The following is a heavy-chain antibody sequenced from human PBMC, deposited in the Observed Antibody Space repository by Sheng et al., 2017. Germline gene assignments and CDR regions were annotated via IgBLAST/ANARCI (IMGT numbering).Heavy chain of an antibody. D-gene: IGHD1-7*01. J-gene: IGHJ5*02. CDR3: ARGNSITGTTFEFDP. CDR2: INHSGST. CDR1: GGSFSGYY. V-gene: IGHV4-34*01. Sequence: QVQLQQWGAGLLKPSETLSLTCAVYGGSFSGYYWSWIRQPPGKGLEWIGEINHSGSTNYNPSLKSRVTISVDTSKNQFSLKLSSVTAADTAVYYCARGNSITGTTFEFDPWGQGTLVTVSS.